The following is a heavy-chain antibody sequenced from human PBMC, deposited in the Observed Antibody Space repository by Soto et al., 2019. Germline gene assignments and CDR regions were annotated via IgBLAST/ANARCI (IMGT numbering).Heavy chain of an antibody. J-gene: IGHJ4*02. V-gene: IGHV3-23*01. CDR2: IGGSGGST. Sequence: EVQLLESGGGLVQPGGSLRLSCAASGFVFSSYAMSWVRQAPGKELEWVSGIGGSGGSTYYADSVKGRFTISRDNSKNTLYLQMNSLRVEDTAVYYCARRGTTSIDYWGQGTLVTVSS. CDR3: ARRGTTSIDY. CDR1: GFVFSSYA. D-gene: IGHD1-1*01.